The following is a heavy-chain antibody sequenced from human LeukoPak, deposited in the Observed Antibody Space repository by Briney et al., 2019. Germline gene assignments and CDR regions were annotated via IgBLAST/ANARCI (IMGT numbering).Heavy chain of an antibody. D-gene: IGHD6-19*01. J-gene: IGHJ3*02. CDR1: GFTFSSYA. CDR3: AKLRRSSGWSYDAFDI. V-gene: IGHV3-23*01. CDR2: ISGSGGST. Sequence: GGSLRLSCAASGFTFSSYAMSWVRQAPGKGLEWVSAISGSGGSTYYADSVKGRFTNSRDNSKNTLYLQMNSLRAEDTAVYYCAKLRRSSGWSYDAFDIWGQGTMVTVSS.